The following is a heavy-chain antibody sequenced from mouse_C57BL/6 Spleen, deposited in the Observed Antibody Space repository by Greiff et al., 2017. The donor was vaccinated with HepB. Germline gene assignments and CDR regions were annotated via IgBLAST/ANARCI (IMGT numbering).Heavy chain of an antibody. V-gene: IGHV1-78*01. D-gene: IGHD2-3*01. Sequence: VQLQQSDAELVKPGASVKISCKVSGYTFTDHTIHWMKQRPEQGLEWIGYIYPRDGSTKYNEKFKGKATLTADKSSSTAYMQLNSLTSEDSAVYFCARESLYDGYYYAMDYWGQRTSVTVSS. CDR2: IYPRDGST. CDR1: GYTFTDHT. CDR3: ARESLYDGYYYAMDY. J-gene: IGHJ4*01.